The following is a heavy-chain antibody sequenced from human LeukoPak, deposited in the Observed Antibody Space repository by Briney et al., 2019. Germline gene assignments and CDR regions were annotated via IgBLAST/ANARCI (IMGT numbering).Heavy chain of an antibody. CDR1: GYTFTGYY. CDR2: VDPGSGGA. V-gene: IGHV1-2*06. CDR3: ARDLAAATFDC. Sequence: ASVKGSCKASGYTFTGYYIHWVRQAPGQELEWMGRVDPGSGGANYAQKFQGTLTMTSDTSISTVYMELSRLASNDTAMYYCARDLAAATFDCWGQGTLVTVSS. D-gene: IGHD6-13*01. J-gene: IGHJ4*02.